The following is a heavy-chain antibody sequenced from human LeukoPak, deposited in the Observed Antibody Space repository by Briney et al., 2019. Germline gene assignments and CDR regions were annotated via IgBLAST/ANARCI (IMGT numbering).Heavy chain of an antibody. CDR2: VSAYNGHT. CDR3: ARGGSYFGVDY. J-gene: IGHJ4*02. V-gene: IGHV1-18*01. D-gene: IGHD1-26*01. CDR1: DYTFTGYG. Sequence: ASVKVSCKASDYTFTGYGISWVRQAPGQGLEWMGWVSAYNGHTNYAQKFQGRVTMTTDTSTSTAYMELRSLRSDDTAVYYCARGGSYFGVDYWGQGTLVTVSS.